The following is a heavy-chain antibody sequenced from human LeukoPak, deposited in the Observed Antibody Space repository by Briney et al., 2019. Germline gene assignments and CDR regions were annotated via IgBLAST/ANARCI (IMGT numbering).Heavy chain of an antibody. CDR1: GYTFTNYA. CDR2: INTNTGNP. J-gene: IGHJ4*02. D-gene: IGHD2/OR15-2a*01. Sequence: ASVKVSCKASGYTFTNYAMNWVRQAPGQGLGWMGWINTNTGNPTYAQGFTGRFVFSLDTSVSTAYLQINSLKAEDTAVYYCARDLDVYPFDYWGQGTLVTVSS. CDR3: ARDLDVYPFDY. V-gene: IGHV7-4-1*02.